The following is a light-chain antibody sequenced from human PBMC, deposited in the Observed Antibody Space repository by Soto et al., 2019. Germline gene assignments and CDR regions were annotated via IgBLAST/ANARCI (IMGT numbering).Light chain of an antibody. CDR2: GAS. CDR3: QQYNNWPGT. CDR1: QSVTSN. V-gene: IGKV3-15*01. J-gene: IGKJ1*01. Sequence: EIVMTQSPATLSVSPGERATLSCRASQSVTSNLAWYQQKPGQAPRLLIYGASTRATGIPARFSGSGSGTYFTLTISSLQSEDFAVYYCQQYNNWPGTFGQGTKVEIK.